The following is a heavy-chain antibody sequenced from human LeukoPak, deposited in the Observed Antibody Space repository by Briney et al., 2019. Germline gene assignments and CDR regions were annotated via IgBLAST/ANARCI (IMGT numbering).Heavy chain of an antibody. CDR1: GGTFSSYA. Sequence: ASVKVSCKASGGTFSSYAISWVRQAPGQGLEWMGWISAYNGNTNYAQKLQGRVTMTTDTSTSTAYMELRSLRSDDTAVYYCASPSSSSYYYYYYMDVWGKGTTVTVSS. V-gene: IGHV1-18*01. CDR3: ASPSSSSYYYYYYMDV. CDR2: ISAYNGNT. D-gene: IGHD6-6*01. J-gene: IGHJ6*03.